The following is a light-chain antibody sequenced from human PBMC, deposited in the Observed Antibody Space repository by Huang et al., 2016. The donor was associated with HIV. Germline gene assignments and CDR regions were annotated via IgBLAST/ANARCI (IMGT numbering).Light chain of an antibody. CDR2: ATS. J-gene: IGKJ1*01. V-gene: IGKV1-8*01. Sequence: AIRITQSPSSLSASTGDKVSITCRASQDINTYLAWYQQKPGKPPSLLIYATSTLQSGVPSRFSGSGSGTDFTLTIPHLQSEDFATYYCQQYYSFPLTFGQGSQVEV. CDR1: QDINTY. CDR3: QQYYSFPLT.